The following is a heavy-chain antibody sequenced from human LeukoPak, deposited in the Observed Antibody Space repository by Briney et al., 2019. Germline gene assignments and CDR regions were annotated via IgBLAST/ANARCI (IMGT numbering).Heavy chain of an antibody. D-gene: IGHD2-21*02. Sequence: GGSLRLSCASSGFAFSTYWMHWVRQAPGKGLVWVSRIDSDGTRTTYADSVKGRFTISRDNAKNTLYLQMNSLRAEDTAVYYCARSPNCGGDCSWGQGTLVTVSS. J-gene: IGHJ5*02. CDR1: GFAFSTYW. V-gene: IGHV3-74*01. CDR2: IDSDGTRT. CDR3: ARSPNCGGDCS.